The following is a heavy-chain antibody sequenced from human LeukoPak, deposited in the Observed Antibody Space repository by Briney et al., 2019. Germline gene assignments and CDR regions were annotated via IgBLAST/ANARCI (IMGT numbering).Heavy chain of an antibody. D-gene: IGHD6-19*01. J-gene: IGHJ4*02. CDR1: GFTVRSYA. V-gene: IGHV3-23*01. Sequence: GSLRLSCEASGFTVRSYAMSWVRQAPGKGLEWVSLISNSGVNTYYANSMKGRFTISRDNSKNTLYLQMNGLRDEDTAIYSCAKRNSSGWYYFDYWGQGTLVSVSS. CDR3: AKRNSSGWYYFDY. CDR2: ISNSGVNT.